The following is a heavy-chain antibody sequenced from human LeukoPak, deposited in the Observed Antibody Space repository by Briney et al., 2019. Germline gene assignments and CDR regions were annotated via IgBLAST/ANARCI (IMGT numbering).Heavy chain of an antibody. V-gene: IGHV5-51*01. D-gene: IGHD3-10*01. CDR3: ARQDYYGSGSPPVL. CDR1: GYIFTHYW. Sequence: GESLKISCQASGYIFTHYWIGWARHMPGKGLEWMGAIFPADSDTRYNPSFLGQVTISADKSISTAYLQWSFLKASDTAMYYGARQDYYGSGSPPVLWGQGTLVTVSS. CDR2: IFPADSDT. J-gene: IGHJ4*02.